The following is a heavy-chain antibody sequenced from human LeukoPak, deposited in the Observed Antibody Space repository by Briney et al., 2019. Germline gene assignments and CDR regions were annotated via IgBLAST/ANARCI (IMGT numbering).Heavy chain of an antibody. V-gene: IGHV4-59*08. J-gene: IGHJ4*02. Sequence: SETLSLTCTVSGGSISSFFWSWIRQPPGKGLEWIGYIYYSGSTNYNPSLKSRVTISVDTSKNQFSLKLSSVTAADTAVYYCARHSSGWNFDYWGQGTLVTVSS. CDR1: GGSISSFF. CDR2: IYYSGST. D-gene: IGHD6-19*01. CDR3: ARHSSGWNFDY.